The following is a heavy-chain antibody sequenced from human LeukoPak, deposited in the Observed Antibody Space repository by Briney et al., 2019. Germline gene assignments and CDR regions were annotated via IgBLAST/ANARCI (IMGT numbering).Heavy chain of an antibody. CDR1: GGPISSYY. CDR2: IYYSGST. J-gene: IGHJ4*02. CDR3: ARGVRFLEWLFGLHPEIYFDY. V-gene: IGHV4-59*01. Sequence: SETLSLTCTVSGGPISSYYWSWIRQPPGKGLEWIGYIYYSGSTNYNPSLKSRVTISVDTSKNQFSLKLSSVTAADTAVYYCARGVRFLEWLFGLHPEIYFDYWGQGTLVTVSS. D-gene: IGHD3-3*01.